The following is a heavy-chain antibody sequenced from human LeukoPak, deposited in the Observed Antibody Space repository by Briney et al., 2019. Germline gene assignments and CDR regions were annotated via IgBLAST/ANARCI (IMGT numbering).Heavy chain of an antibody. J-gene: IGHJ4*02. CDR2: ISAYNGNT. CDR1: GYTFTSCG. Sequence: ASVKVSCKASGYTFTSCGISWVRQAPGQGLEWMGWISAYNGNTNYAQKLQGRVTMTTDTSTSTAYMELRSLRSDDTAVYYCARDPVVEYCSGGSCYFDYWGQGTLVTVSS. D-gene: IGHD2-15*01. V-gene: IGHV1-18*01. CDR3: ARDPVVEYCSGGSCYFDY.